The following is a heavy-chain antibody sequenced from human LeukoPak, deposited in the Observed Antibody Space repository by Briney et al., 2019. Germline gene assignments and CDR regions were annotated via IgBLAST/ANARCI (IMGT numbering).Heavy chain of an antibody. J-gene: IGHJ4*02. CDR1: GFTFDDYA. V-gene: IGHV3-43D*03. D-gene: IGHD2-2*01. CDR2: ISWDGGST. Sequence: GGSLRLSCVASGFTFDDYAMPWVRQAPGKGLEWVSLISWDGGSTYYADSVKGRFTISRDNSKNSLYPQMNSLRAEDTALYYCAKDKEEGRYQLLFDYWGQGTLVTVSS. CDR3: AKDKEEGRYQLLFDY.